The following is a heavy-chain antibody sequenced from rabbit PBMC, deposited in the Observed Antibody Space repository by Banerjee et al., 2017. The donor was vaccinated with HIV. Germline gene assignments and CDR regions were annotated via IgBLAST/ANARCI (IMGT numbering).Heavy chain of an antibody. CDR1: GFSFSSSDH. Sequence: QSLEESGGDLVKPGASLTLTCTASGFSFSSSDHMCWVRQAPGKGLEWVACIDTGGSDFTYFASWVNGRFTISKTSSTTVTLQVTRLTAADTATYFCASYYSDGYAGDAYATGGYYFNLWGPGTLVTVS. V-gene: IGHV1S40*01. D-gene: IGHD6-1*01. J-gene: IGHJ4*01. CDR3: ASYYSDGYAGDAYATGGYYFNL. CDR2: IDTGGSDFT.